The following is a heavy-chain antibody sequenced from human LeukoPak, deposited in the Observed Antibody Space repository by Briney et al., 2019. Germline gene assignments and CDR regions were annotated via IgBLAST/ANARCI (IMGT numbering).Heavy chain of an antibody. D-gene: IGHD2-15*01. J-gene: IGHJ6*03. Sequence: GGTLRLSCAASGFTFSSYAMSWVRQAPGKGLEWVSAISGSGGSTYYADSVKGRFTISRDNSKNTLYLQMKSLRAEDTAVYYCAKVRSTYYYYMDVWDKGTTVTVSS. V-gene: IGHV3-23*01. CDR2: ISGSGGST. CDR3: AKVRSTYYYYMDV. CDR1: GFTFSSYA.